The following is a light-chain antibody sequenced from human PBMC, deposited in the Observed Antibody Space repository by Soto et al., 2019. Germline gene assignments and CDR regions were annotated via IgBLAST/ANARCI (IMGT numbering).Light chain of an antibody. V-gene: IGKV1-39*01. J-gene: IGKJ1*01. CDR2: DES. CDR1: QSVSNY. Sequence: DIQMTQSPSSLSASVGDRVTITCRASQSVSNYLHWYQQKPGKAPNLLIYDESSLQSGVPSRFSGSGSGTDFTLTISSLQHEDFATYYCQQSYYNPTVGQGTKVDIK. CDR3: QQSYYNPT.